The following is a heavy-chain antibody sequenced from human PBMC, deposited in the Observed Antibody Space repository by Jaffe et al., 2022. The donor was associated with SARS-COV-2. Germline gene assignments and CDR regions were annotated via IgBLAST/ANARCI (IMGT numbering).Heavy chain of an antibody. J-gene: IGHJ6*02. CDR3: ARGGMSFGVVIRPYGMDV. Sequence: QVQLQESGPGLVKPSETLSLTCSVSGGSISSNYWSWIRQPPGKGLEWIGYIYYTGSTNYNPSLKSRVTISVDTSKNQFSLKLSSVTAADTAVYYCARGGMSFGVVIRPYGMDVWGQGTTVTVSS. V-gene: IGHV4-59*01. CDR1: GGSISSNY. CDR2: IYYTGST. D-gene: IGHD3-3*01.